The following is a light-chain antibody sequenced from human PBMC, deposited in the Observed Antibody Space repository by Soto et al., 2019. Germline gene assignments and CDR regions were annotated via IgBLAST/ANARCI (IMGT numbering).Light chain of an antibody. Sequence: AIPMTQSPSSLYASAGDRVTITCRASQDIGTYLVWDQQKPGKAPNLLIYSASTLHSGGPSRFSGSVAGTVFTLTISSLQSEDSATYYCQQYFKLRTFGQGTKV. CDR2: SAS. CDR3: QQYFKLRT. CDR1: QDIGTY. V-gene: IGKV1-8*01. J-gene: IGKJ1*01.